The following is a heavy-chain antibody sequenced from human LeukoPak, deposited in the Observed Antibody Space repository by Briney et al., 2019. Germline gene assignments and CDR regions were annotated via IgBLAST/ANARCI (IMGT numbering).Heavy chain of an antibody. J-gene: IGHJ6*02. D-gene: IGHD2-2*01. CDR2: IYYSVST. Sequence: PSETLSLTCTVSGGSISSSSYYWGWIRQPPGKGLEWIGSIYYSVSTYYNPSLKSRVTISVDTSKNPFSLKLSSVTAADTAVYYCASNAAAIGYYYHYGMDVWGQGTTVTVSS. V-gene: IGHV4-39*01. CDR1: GGSISSSSYY. CDR3: ASNAAAIGYYYHYGMDV.